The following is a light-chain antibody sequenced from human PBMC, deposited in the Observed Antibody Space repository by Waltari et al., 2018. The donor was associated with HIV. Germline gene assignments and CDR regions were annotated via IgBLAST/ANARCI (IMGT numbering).Light chain of an antibody. V-gene: IGLV1-40*01. Sequence: QSVLTQPPSVSGAPGQRVTSTCTGRSANLLLGYEGQWYQQLPGTAPKLLVYDHINRPSGVPDRFSGSKSGISASLAITGLQAEDEANYYCQSYDNSLSAWVFGGGTKVTVL. J-gene: IGLJ3*02. CDR2: DHI. CDR3: QSYDNSLSAWV. CDR1: SANLLLGYE.